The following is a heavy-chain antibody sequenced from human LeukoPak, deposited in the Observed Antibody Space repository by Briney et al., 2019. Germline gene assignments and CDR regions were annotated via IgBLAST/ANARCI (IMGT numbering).Heavy chain of an antibody. CDR2: INPNNGDT. D-gene: IGHD6-19*01. CDR1: GFTFTGFY. V-gene: IGHV1-2*02. CDR3: ARGPDSSGSFQNWFDP. Sequence: VASVKVSCKASGFTFTGFYIHWVRQAPGQGLEWMGWINPNNGDTNFAQRFQGRVTVTRDTSISTAYMDLSRLRSDDTAVYYCARGPDSSGSFQNWFDPWGQGTLVTVSS. J-gene: IGHJ5*02.